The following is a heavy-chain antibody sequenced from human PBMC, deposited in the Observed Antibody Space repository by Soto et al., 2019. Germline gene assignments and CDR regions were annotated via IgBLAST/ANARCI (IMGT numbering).Heavy chain of an antibody. CDR1: GGSFSGYY. D-gene: IGHD3-9*01. V-gene: IGHV4-34*01. J-gene: IGHJ3*02. CDR2: INHSGST. CDR3: ARETYYDILTGYYPIRAFDI. Sequence: SENLSLTCTVYGGSFSGYYWTWIRQPPGAGLEWIGEINHSGSTNYNPSLKSRVTISVDTSKNQFSLKLTSVTAADTAVYYCARETYYDILTGYYPIRAFDIWGQGTMVT.